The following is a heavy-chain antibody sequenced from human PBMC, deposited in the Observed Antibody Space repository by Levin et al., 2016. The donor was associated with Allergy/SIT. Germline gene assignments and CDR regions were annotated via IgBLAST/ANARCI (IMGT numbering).Heavy chain of an antibody. J-gene: IGHJ4*02. V-gene: IGHV3-23*01. CDR1: GFTFSDHY. Sequence: GESLKISCVVSGFTFSDHYMSWVRRSPGKGLEWLSYLRGSGTHTDSADSVKGRFTISRDNSKNTLHLQMNSLRAEDTATYYCAKPQTTFGGLISRNFEYWGQGTLVTVSS. CDR3: AKPQTTFGGLISRNFEY. CDR2: LRGSGTHT. D-gene: IGHD3-16*01.